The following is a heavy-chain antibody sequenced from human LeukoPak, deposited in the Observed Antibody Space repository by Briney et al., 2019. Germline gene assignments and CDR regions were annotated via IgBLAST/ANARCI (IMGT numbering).Heavy chain of an antibody. D-gene: IGHD1-26*01. Sequence: SVKVSWKASGGTFSSYAISWVRQAPGQGLEWMGGIIPMFGTANYAQKFQARVTITTEESTSTAYMELSSLGSEDTAMYYCARVFARGGEISGSYYYYWGQGTLVTVSS. CDR2: IIPMFGTA. V-gene: IGHV1-69*05. J-gene: IGHJ4*02. CDR1: GGTFSSYA. CDR3: ARVFARGGEISGSYYYY.